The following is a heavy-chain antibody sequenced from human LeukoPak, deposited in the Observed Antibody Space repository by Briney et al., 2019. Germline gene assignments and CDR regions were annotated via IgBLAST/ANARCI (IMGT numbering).Heavy chain of an antibody. J-gene: IGHJ3*02. V-gene: IGHV3-21*01. Sequence: GGSLRLSCAASGFTFSSYSMNWVRQAPGKGLEWVSSISSSSSYIYYADSVKGRFTISRDNAKNSLYLQMNSLRAEDTAVYYCARDRGSCSGGSCYLYSAFDIWGQGTMVTVSS. CDR1: GFTFSSYS. CDR3: ARDRGSCSGGSCYLYSAFDI. CDR2: ISSSSSYI. D-gene: IGHD2-15*01.